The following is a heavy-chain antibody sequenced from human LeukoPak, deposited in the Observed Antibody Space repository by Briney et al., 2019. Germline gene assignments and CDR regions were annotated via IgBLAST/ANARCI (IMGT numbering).Heavy chain of an antibody. D-gene: IGHD2-15*01. J-gene: IGHJ6*02. V-gene: IGHV5-51*01. CDR3: TRGCSGGSCSRDAMDV. Sequence: GESLKISCKASGYSFSSDWIAWVRQMPGKGLEWMGIIFPIDSETTYSPSFQGQVTITADKSISTAYLQWSSLKASDTAMYYCTRGCSGGSCSRDAMDVWGQGTMVTVSS. CDR2: IFPIDSET. CDR1: GYSFSSDW.